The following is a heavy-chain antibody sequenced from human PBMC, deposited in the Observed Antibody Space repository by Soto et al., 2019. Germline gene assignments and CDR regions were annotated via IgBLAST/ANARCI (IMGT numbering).Heavy chain of an antibody. V-gene: IGHV3-23*01. CDR1: GFTFSSYA. CDR3: AKARLRYFDWLLLSAFDI. CDR2: ISGRGGST. Sequence: EVQLLESGGGLVQPGGSLRLSCAASGFTFSSYAMSWVRQAPGKGLEWVSAISGRGGSTYYADSVKGRFTISRDNSKNTLYLQMNSLRAEDTAVYYCAKARLRYFDWLLLSAFDIWGQGTMVTVSS. D-gene: IGHD3-9*01. J-gene: IGHJ3*02.